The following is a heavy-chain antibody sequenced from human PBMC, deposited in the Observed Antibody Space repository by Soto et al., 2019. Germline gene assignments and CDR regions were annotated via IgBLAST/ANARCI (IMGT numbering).Heavy chain of an antibody. J-gene: IGHJ6*02. CDR3: AKDVSMVV. V-gene: IGHV3-23*01. CDR2: IRGSGGST. Sequence: EVQLLESGGGLVQPGGSLRLSCAASGFTFSSYAMNWVRQAPGRGLEWVSAIRGSGGSTYYADAVKGRFTISRDNSKKPLQLQMNSLRAEETAVYYCAKDVSMVVWGQGTTVTVSS. CDR1: GFTFSSYA.